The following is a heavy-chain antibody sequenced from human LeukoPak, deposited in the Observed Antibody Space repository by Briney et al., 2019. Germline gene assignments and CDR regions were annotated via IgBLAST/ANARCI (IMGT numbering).Heavy chain of an antibody. V-gene: IGHV1-8*01. CDR3: ARGFWGGSSGYSLYYYYYGMDV. D-gene: IGHD3-22*01. CDR1: GYTFTSYD. Sequence: GASVKVSCKASGYTFTSYDINWVRQATGQGLEWMGGMNPNSGNTGDAQKFQGRVAMTRNTSISTAYMELSSLSSEDTAVHHCARGFWGGSSGYSLYYYYYGMDVWGQGTTVTVSS. J-gene: IGHJ6*02. CDR2: MNPNSGNT.